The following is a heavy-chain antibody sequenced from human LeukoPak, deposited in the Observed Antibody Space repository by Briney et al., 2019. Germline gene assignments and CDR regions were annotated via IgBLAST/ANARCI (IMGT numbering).Heavy chain of an antibody. CDR3: VRRLLYYSDYEVDY. CDR2: IWYDGSNK. D-gene: IGHD4-11*01. Sequence: GGSLRLSCAASGFTFSSYGMHWVRQAPGKGLEWVAVIWYDGSNKYYADSVKGRFTISRDNSKNTMYLQMNSLRAEDTAVSYCVRRLLYYSDYEVDYWGQGTLVTVSS. CDR1: GFTFSSYG. J-gene: IGHJ4*02. V-gene: IGHV3-33*01.